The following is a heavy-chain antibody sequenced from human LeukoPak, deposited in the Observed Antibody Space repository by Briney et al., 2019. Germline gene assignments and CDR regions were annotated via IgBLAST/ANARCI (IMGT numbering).Heavy chain of an antibody. D-gene: IGHD2-15*01. V-gene: IGHV1-69*04. J-gene: IGHJ6*02. CDR1: GGTFSSYA. Sequence: SVKVSCTASGGTFSSYAISWVRQAPGQGLEWMGRIIPILGIANYAQKFQGRVTITADKSTSTAYMELSSLRSEDTAVYYCARDVVVVASNYYGMDVWGQGTTVTVSS. CDR2: IIPILGIA. CDR3: ARDVVVVASNYYGMDV.